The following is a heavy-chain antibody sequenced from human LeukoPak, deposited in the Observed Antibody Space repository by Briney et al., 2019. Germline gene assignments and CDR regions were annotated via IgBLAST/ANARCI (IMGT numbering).Heavy chain of an antibody. CDR1: GGSISSYY. CDR2: IYYSGST. V-gene: IGHV4-59*01. CDR3: ARGKSGYDILTGYRTAFSPAGAFDI. Sequence: SETLSLTCTVSGGSISSYYWSWIRQPPGKGLEWIGYIYYSGSTNYNPSLKSRVTISVDTSKNQFSLKLSSATAADTAVYYCARGKSGYDILTGYRTAFSPAGAFDIWGQGTMVTVSS. J-gene: IGHJ3*02. D-gene: IGHD3-9*01.